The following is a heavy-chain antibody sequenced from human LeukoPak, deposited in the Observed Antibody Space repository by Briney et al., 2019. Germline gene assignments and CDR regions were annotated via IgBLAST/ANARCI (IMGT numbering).Heavy chain of an antibody. D-gene: IGHD2/OR15-2a*01. CDR3: ARGIIP. CDR1: GDSISSYY. CDR2: IYYSGST. Sequence: PSETLSLTCTVSGDSISSYYCSWIRQPPGKGLEWIGYIYYSGSTSYNPSLKSRVTISLDTSNNQFSLMLSSVAAADTAVYYCARGIIPWGQGTLVTVSS. V-gene: IGHV4-59*08. J-gene: IGHJ5*02.